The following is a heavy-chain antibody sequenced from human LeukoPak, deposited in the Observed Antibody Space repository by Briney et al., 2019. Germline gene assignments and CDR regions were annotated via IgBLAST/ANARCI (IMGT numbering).Heavy chain of an antibody. Sequence: GGSLRLSCTASKFTFSNYGMQWVRQAPGKGLEWVAVVSSDGGTKYYADSVKGRFSISRDNAKNTLYLQMNSLSDEDTALYYCARDLGGRWGYWGQGTLVTVSA. CDR1: KFTFSNYG. CDR3: ARDLGGRWGY. J-gene: IGHJ4*02. D-gene: IGHD5-24*01. CDR2: VSSDGGTK. V-gene: IGHV3-30*03.